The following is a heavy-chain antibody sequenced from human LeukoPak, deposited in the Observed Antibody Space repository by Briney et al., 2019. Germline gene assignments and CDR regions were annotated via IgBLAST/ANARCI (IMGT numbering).Heavy chain of an antibody. D-gene: IGHD3-3*01. CDR2: ISGSGGST. J-gene: IGHJ4*02. CDR3: AKDLSSTIFGVASFDY. V-gene: IGHV3-23*01. CDR1: GFTFSSYA. Sequence: GGSLRPSCAASGFTFSSYAMSWVRQAPGKGLEWVSAISGSGGSTYYADSVKGRFTISRDNSKNTLYLQMNSLRAEDTAVYYCAKDLSSTIFGVASFDYWGQGTLVTVSS.